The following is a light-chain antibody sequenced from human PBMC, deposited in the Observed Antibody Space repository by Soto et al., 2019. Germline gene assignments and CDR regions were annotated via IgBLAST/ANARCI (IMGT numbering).Light chain of an antibody. J-gene: IGKJ1*01. CDR3: QKLSIYPRT. CDR2: AAS. V-gene: IGKV1-9*01. CDR1: QDINRY. Sequence: DIRLTQSPSFLSASVGDRVTITCRASQDINRYLAWYQQKPGRAPKLLIYAASTLHSAVPSRFSGAGTGTEFTLTISSLQPEDEATYYCQKLSIYPRTFGQGTKVEF.